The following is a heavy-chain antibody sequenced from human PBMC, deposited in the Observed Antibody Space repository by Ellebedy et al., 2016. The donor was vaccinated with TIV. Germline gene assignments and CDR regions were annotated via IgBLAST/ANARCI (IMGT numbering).Heavy chain of an antibody. J-gene: IGHJ6*02. CDR2: ISSSGTYT. V-gene: IGHV3-11*06. D-gene: IGHD6-25*01. CDR1: GFTLSDYY. Sequence: GESLKISCAASGFTLSDYYMRWIRQPPGQGLVWVSYISSSGTYTNYADSMKGRFTISRDNAQNSLYLQMNSLRVEDTAAYFCARDSISADYGMDVWGQGTTVTVSS. CDR3: ARDSISADYGMDV.